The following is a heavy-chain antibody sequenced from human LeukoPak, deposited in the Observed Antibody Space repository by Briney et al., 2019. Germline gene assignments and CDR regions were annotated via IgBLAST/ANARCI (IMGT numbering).Heavy chain of an antibody. CDR1: GFTFSTYA. Sequence: GGSLRLSCAASGFTFSTYAMNWVRQAPGKGLERVSGISGSGGSTYYADSVKGRFTISRDNSKNTLYLQMSSLRADDTAVYYCAAPQYCSSTSCYLLYYYGMDVWGKGTTVTVSS. J-gene: IGHJ6*04. CDR2: ISGSGGST. CDR3: AAPQYCSSTSCYLLYYYGMDV. V-gene: IGHV3-23*01. D-gene: IGHD2-2*01.